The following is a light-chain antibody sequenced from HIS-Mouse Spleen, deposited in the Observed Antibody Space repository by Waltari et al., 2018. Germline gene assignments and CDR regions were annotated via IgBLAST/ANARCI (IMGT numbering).Light chain of an antibody. V-gene: IGKV1-27*01. Sequence: DIQMTQSPPSLSASVGDRVPITCRASQGISNYLAWNQQKPGKVPKLLIYAASTLQSGVPSRFSGSGSGTDFTLTISSLQPEDVATYYCQKYNSAPLITFGQGTRLEIK. J-gene: IGKJ5*01. CDR2: AAS. CDR3: QKYNSAPLIT. CDR1: QGISNY.